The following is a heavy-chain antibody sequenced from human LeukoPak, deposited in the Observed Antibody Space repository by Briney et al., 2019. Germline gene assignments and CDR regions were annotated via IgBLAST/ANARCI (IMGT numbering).Heavy chain of an antibody. V-gene: IGHV4-59*01. CDR1: GGSISSYY. J-gene: IGHJ6*03. D-gene: IGHD6-19*01. Sequence: SETLSLTCTVSGGSISSYYWSWIRQPPGKGLEWIGYIYYSGSTNYNPSLKSRVTISVDTSKNHFSLKLSSVTAADTAVYYCARAVAGSYYYYYYYMDVWGKGTTVTVSS. CDR3: ARAVAGSYYYYYYYMDV. CDR2: IYYSGST.